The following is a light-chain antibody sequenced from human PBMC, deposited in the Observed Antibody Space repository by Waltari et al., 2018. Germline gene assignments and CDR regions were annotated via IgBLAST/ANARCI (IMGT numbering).Light chain of an antibody. CDR3: CSYAGTPRVV. J-gene: IGLJ2*01. V-gene: IGLV2-23*02. CDR2: EVN. CDR1: NNDLGSYNL. Sequence: QSALTQPASVSGSPGQSITISRTGTNNDLGSYNLVSWYQQHPGKAPKVIIFEVNKRPSGVSNRFSGSKSGNMASLTVSGLHPEDEADYYCCSYAGTPRVVFGGGTKLTVL.